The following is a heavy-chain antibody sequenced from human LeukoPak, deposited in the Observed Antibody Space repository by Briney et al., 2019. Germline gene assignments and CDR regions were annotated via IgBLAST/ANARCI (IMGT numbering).Heavy chain of an antibody. CDR1: GGTFSSYA. Sequence: SVKVSCKASGGTFSSYAISWVRQAPGQGLEWMGRIIPILGIANYAQKFQGRVTMTRDTSTSTVYMELSSLRSEDTAVYYCARALTGPDSAFSDGDIDYWGQGTLVTVSS. J-gene: IGHJ4*02. CDR2: IIPILGIA. D-gene: IGHD1-14*01. CDR3: ARALTGPDSAFSDGDIDY. V-gene: IGHV1-69*04.